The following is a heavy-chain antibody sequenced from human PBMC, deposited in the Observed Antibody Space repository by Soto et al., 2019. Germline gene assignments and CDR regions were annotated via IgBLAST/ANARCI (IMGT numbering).Heavy chain of an antibody. J-gene: IGHJ4*02. V-gene: IGHV1-46*01. CDR3: ARSYCSGGSCYFYFDY. CDR2: INPSGGST. Sequence: VPVKVSCKDPGYTFTSYGISWVRQSPEQGLEWMGIINPSGGSTSYAQKFQGRVTMTRDTATSTVYMELSSLRSEDTAVYYCARSYCSGGSCYFYFDYWGQGTLVTVSS. D-gene: IGHD2-15*01. CDR1: GYTFTSYG.